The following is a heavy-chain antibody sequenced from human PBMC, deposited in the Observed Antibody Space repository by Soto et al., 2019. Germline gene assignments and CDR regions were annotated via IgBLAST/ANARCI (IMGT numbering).Heavy chain of an antibody. Sequence: ETLSLTCAVYGGSFSGYYWSWIRQPPGKGLEWIGEINHSGSTNYNPSLKSRVTISVDTSKNQFSLKLSSVTAADTAVYYCARSPRPITMVRGVTGYYYYGMDVWGQGTTVTVSS. J-gene: IGHJ6*02. CDR1: GGSFSGYY. D-gene: IGHD3-10*01. CDR3: ARSPRPITMVRGVTGYYYYGMDV. CDR2: INHSGST. V-gene: IGHV4-34*01.